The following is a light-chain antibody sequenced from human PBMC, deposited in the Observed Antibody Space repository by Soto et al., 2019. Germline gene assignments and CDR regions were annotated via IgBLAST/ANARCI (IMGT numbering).Light chain of an antibody. CDR2: EVS. CDR1: SSDVGDYNY. V-gene: IGLV2-8*01. Sequence: QLVLTQPPSASGSPGQSVTISCTGASSDVGDYNYVSWYQQHPGKAPKLIIYEVSKRPSGVPDRFSGSKSGNTASLTVSGLQAEDEADYYCSSYAGSNNYVFGTGTKLTVL. J-gene: IGLJ1*01. CDR3: SSYAGSNNYV.